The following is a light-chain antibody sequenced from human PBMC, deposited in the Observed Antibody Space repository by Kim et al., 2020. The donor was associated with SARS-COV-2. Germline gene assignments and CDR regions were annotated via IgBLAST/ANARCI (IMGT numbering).Light chain of an antibody. J-gene: IGKJ1*01. V-gene: IGKV3-20*01. Sequence: EIVLTQSPGTLSLSPGERATLSCRASQSVSSSYLAWYQQKPGQAPRLLIYAASNRASGIPDRFSGSGSGTDFNLTISRLEPEDFAVFYCQQYGRSLWTFGQGTTVDIK. CDR3: QQYGRSLWT. CDR1: QSVSSSY. CDR2: AAS.